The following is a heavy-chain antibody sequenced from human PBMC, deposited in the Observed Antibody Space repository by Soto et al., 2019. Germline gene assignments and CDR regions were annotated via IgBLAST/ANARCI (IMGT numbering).Heavy chain of an antibody. D-gene: IGHD2-2*01. J-gene: IGHJ4*02. CDR3: ASQVGNCISTSCYVNY. CDR1: SMRAYH. Sequence: SMRAYHVGWLRHPKGKGLEWIGSIYHSGSSYYNPSLKSRVTISVDMSKSQFSLKLSSVTAADTAVYYCASQVGNCISTSCYVNYWGQGTLVTVS. V-gene: IGHV4-39*01. CDR2: IYHSGSS.